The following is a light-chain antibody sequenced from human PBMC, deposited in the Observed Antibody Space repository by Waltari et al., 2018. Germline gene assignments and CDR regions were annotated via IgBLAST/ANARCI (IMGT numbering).Light chain of an antibody. CDR1: SSDVGGYND. V-gene: IGLV2-14*01. J-gene: IGLJ1*01. Sequence: QSALTQPASVSGSPGQSITISCSGTSSDVGGYNDVSWYQQHPGKAPKLMIYDVSSRPSGVSNRFSGSKSGNTASLTISGLQAEDEADYYCSSYTSSSTLVFGTGTKVTVL. CDR3: SSYTSSSTLV. CDR2: DVS.